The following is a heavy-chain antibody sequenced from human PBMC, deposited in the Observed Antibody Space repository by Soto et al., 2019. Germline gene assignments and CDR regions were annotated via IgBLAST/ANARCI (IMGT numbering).Heavy chain of an antibody. V-gene: IGHV3-23*01. CDR2: ISSSGGST. CDR3: AKGTLSQDV. Sequence: RVRQAPGKGLEWVSVISSSGGSTYYADSVKGRFTISRDNSKNTLYLQMNSLRAEDTAVYYCAKGTLSQDVWGKGTTVTVSS. J-gene: IGHJ6*04. D-gene: IGHD3-16*02.